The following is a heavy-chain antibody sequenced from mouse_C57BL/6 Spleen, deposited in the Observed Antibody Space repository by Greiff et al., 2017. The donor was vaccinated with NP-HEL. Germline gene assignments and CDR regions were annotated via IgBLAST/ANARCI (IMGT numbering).Heavy chain of an antibody. CDR1: GYTFTSYG. CDR2: IYPRSGNT. D-gene: IGHD1-1*01. CDR3: ARIYYGSSYDAMDY. Sequence: QVQLQQSGAELARPGASVKLSCKASGYTFTSYGISWVKQRTGQGLEWIGEIYPRSGNTYYNAKFKGKATLTADKSSSTAYMELRSLTSEDSAVYFCARIYYGSSYDAMDYWGQGTAVTVSS. V-gene: IGHV1-81*01. J-gene: IGHJ4*01.